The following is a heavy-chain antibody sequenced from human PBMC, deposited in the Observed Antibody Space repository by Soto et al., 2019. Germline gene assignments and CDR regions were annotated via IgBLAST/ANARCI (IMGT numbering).Heavy chain of an antibody. J-gene: IGHJ6*02. CDR1: GFTYSSCA. V-gene: IGHV3-23*01. Sequence: PGGSLRLSCVASGFTYSSCAMGWVRQAPGKGLEWVSDIIDSGASTYYADAVKGRFTISRDNSKSTLFLQMNSLRAEDTAVYYCGKGRSYYYYYGVDVWGQGTTVTVSS. D-gene: IGHD1-26*01. CDR2: IIDSGAST. CDR3: GKGRSYYYYYGVDV.